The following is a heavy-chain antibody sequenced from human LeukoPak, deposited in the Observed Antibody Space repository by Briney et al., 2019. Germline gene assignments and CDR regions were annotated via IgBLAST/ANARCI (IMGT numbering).Heavy chain of an antibody. Sequence: GGSLRLSCAASGFTVSSHYMSWVRQAPGKGLGWVSVIYSGGSTYYADSVKGRFTISRDNSKNTLYLQMNSLRAEDTAVYYCARGSRSPSGTYHYYFDYWGQGTLVTVSS. CDR1: GFTVSSHY. CDR3: ARGSRSPSGTYHYYFDY. J-gene: IGHJ4*02. V-gene: IGHV3-53*01. D-gene: IGHD1-26*01. CDR2: IYSGGST.